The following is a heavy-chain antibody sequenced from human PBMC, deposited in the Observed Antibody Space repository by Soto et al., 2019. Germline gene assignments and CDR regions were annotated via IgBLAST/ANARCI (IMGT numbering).Heavy chain of an antibody. J-gene: IGHJ6*03. V-gene: IGHV3-53*04. CDR2: IYSGGST. CDR1: GFTVSSNY. D-gene: IGHD6-19*01. CDR3: ARDHSRRLKAVAGPEYYYYYYYMDV. Sequence: GGSLRLSCAASGFTVSSNYMSWVRQAPGKGLEWVSVIYSGGSTYYADSVKGRFTISRHNSKNTLYLQMNSLRAEDTAVYYCARDHSRRLKAVAGPEYYYYYYYMDVWGKGTTVTVSS.